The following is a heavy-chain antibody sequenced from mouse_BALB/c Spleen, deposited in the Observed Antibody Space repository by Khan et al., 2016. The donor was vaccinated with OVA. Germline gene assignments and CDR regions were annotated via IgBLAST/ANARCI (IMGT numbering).Heavy chain of an antibody. V-gene: IGHV5-12*02. Sequence: EVELVESGGGFMQPGGSLKLSCATSGFTFTDYYMYWVRQTPEKRLEWVAYISNRGTTTYYPDTVRGRFTISRDHDKNTLYLQMSRLGSDDTAIYFCAREGDGGGLAYWGQGTLVTVSA. D-gene: IGHD1-1*02. CDR1: GFTFTDYY. J-gene: IGHJ3*01. CDR2: ISNRGTTT. CDR3: AREGDGGGLAY.